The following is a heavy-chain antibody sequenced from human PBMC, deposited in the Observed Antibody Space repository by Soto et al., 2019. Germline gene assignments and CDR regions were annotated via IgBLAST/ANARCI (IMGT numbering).Heavy chain of an antibody. CDR3: AKGRPGVAAAPDY. Sequence: GGSLRLSCAASGFTFSDFAMAWVRQAPGKGLEWVSSASGSGSGTYYADSVKGRFTISRDNSKNTLFLHMTNLRAGDAALYFCAKGRPGVAAAPDYWGQGTLVTVS. CDR2: ASGSGSGT. D-gene: IGHD2-21*01. CDR1: GFTFSDFA. V-gene: IGHV3-23*01. J-gene: IGHJ4*02.